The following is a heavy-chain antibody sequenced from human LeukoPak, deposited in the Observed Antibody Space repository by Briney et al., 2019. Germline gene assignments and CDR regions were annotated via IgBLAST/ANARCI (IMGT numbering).Heavy chain of an antibody. CDR1: SGSISSGGYY. Sequence: NSSETLSLTCTVSSGSISSGGYYWSWIRQHPGKGLEWIGYIYYSGSTFDNPSLKSRVTLSVDTSKNQFSLRLTSVTAADTAFYYCAREEYSSDWYGHDSWGQGTLVTVSS. D-gene: IGHD6-13*01. CDR3: AREEYSSDWYGHDS. J-gene: IGHJ4*02. CDR2: IYYSGST. V-gene: IGHV4-31*03.